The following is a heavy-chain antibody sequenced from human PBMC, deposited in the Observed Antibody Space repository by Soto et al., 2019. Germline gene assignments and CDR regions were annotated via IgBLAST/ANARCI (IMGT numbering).Heavy chain of an antibody. CDR1: GYTFTSYG. D-gene: IGHD1-26*01. CDR3: ARDGELGAISAEYFQH. Sequence: GASVKVSCKASGYTFTSYGISWVRQAPGQGLEWMGWTSAYNGNTNYAQKLQGRVTMTTDTSTSTAYMELRSLRSDDTAVYYCARDGELGAISAEYFQHWGQGTLVTVSS. CDR2: TSAYNGNT. J-gene: IGHJ1*01. V-gene: IGHV1-18*04.